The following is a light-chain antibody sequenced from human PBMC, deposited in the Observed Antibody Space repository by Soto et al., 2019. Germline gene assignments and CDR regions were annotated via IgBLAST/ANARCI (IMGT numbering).Light chain of an antibody. CDR2: EGS. CDR1: SSDVGSYNL. CDR3: CSYAGSSNLRGHVV. Sequence: QSALTQPASVSGSPGQSITISCTGTSSDVGSYNLVSWYQQHPGKAPKLMIYEGSKRPSGVSNRFSGSKSGNTASLTISGLQAEDEADYYCCSYAGSSNLRGHVVFGGGTKLTVL. J-gene: IGLJ2*01. V-gene: IGLV2-23*01.